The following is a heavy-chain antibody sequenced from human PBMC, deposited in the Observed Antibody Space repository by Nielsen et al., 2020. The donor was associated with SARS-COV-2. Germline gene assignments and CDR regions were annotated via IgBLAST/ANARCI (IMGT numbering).Heavy chain of an antibody. J-gene: IGHJ4*02. CDR3: ARILVVPAAIQGGGAFDY. V-gene: IGHV4-31*03. CDR2: IYYSGST. D-gene: IGHD2-2*02. CDR1: GGSISSGGYY. Sequence: SETLSLTCTVSGGSISSGGYYWSWIRKHPGKGLEWIGYIYYSGSTYYNPSLKSRVTISVDTSKNQFSLKLSSLTAADTAVYYCARILVVPAAIQGGGAFDYWGQGTLVTVSS.